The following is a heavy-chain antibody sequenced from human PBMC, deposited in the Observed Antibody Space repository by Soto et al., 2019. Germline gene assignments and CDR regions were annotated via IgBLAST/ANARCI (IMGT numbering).Heavy chain of an antibody. CDR3: AKDWPSRQVVVTDPGY. V-gene: IGHV3-23*01. Sequence: EVQLLESGGGLVQPGGSLRLSCAASGFTFSSYAMSWVRQAPGKGLEWVSAISGSGGSTYYADSVKGRFTISRDNSKNTLYLQMNSLRAEDTAVYYCAKDWPSRQVVVTDPGYWGQGTLVIVSS. CDR1: GFTFSSYA. D-gene: IGHD2-15*01. CDR2: ISGSGGST. J-gene: IGHJ4*02.